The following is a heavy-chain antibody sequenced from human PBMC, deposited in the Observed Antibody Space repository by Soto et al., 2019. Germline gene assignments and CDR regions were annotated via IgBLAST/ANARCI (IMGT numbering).Heavy chain of an antibody. Sequence: SETLSLTCSVSGGSISSYSWSWIRQPPGKGLEWIGYFYHSGNTNYNPSLKSRVTMSVDTSKKQFSLKLSSLTAADTAMYYCARGTSSWNYFDRWGQGTLVTVPQ. CDR3: ARGTSSWNYFDR. V-gene: IGHV4-59*01. CDR1: GGSISSYS. CDR2: FYHSGNT. D-gene: IGHD6-13*01. J-gene: IGHJ4*02.